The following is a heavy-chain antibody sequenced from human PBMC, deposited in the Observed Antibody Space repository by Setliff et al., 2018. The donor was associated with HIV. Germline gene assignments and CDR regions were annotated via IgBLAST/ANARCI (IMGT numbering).Heavy chain of an antibody. J-gene: IGHJ3*02. D-gene: IGHD3-16*01. CDR1: GYTFTSYA. CDR3: ARDLLGDPDAFDI. CDR2: INTNTGNP. V-gene: IGHV7-4-1*02. Sequence: GASVKVSCKASGYTFTSYAMNWVRQAPGQGLEWMGWINTNTGNPTYAQGFTGRFVISSDTSVTTSYLQINSLKAEDTAVYYCARDLLGDPDAFDIWGQGTQVTVSS.